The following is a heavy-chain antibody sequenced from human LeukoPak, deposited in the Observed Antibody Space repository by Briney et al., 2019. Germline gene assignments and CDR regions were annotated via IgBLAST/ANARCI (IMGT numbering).Heavy chain of an antibody. Sequence: GRSLRLSCAASGFIFSSSVMHWVRQAPGKGLEWVAVISHDGGNKYYADSVKGRFTISRDNSKNTLYLQMNSLRAEDTAVYYCAKCLGSGWYASSDWGQGTLVTVSS. D-gene: IGHD6-13*01. CDR1: GFIFSSSV. J-gene: IGHJ4*02. CDR3: AKCLGSGWYASSD. V-gene: IGHV3-30*04. CDR2: ISHDGGNK.